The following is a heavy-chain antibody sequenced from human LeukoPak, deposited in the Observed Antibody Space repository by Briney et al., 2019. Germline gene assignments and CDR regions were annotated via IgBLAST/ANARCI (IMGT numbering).Heavy chain of an antibody. Sequence: PGGSLRLSCGASGFAFSSHGMHWVRQAPGKGLEWLTIIWYDGSEKYYADSVKGRFTVSRDNPKNTVYLQMNSLRAEDTAVYYCGKDLGSSARYLDRVDYWGQGTLVTVSS. CDR2: IWYDGSEK. D-gene: IGHD2-2*01. CDR3: GKDLGSSARYLDRVDY. CDR1: GFAFSSHG. V-gene: IGHV3-33*06. J-gene: IGHJ4*02.